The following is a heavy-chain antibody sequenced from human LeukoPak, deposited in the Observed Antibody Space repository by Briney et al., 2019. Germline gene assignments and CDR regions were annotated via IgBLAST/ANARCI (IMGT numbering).Heavy chain of an antibody. CDR3: ARDHGQWVARISLDY. J-gene: IGHJ4*02. Sequence: ASVKVSCKASGYTFTSYYMHWVRQAPGQGLEWMGIINPSGGSTSYAQKFQGRVTMTTDTSTTTVYMELSSLRSEDTAVYYCARDHGQWVARISLDYWGPGTLVTVSS. CDR2: INPSGGST. CDR1: GYTFTSYY. D-gene: IGHD6-19*01. V-gene: IGHV1-46*01.